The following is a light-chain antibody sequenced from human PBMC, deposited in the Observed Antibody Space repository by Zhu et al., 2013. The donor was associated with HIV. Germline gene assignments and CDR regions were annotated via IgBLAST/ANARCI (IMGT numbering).Light chain of an antibody. CDR3: QQYGGSPLIT. J-gene: IGKJ5*01. CDR2: GAS. Sequence: EIVLTQSPGTLALSPGERATLSCRASQNIARTHLAWYQHKPGQAPRLLISGASSRATGIPERFSGSGSGTDFTLTINTLEPEDSAVYYCQQYGGSPLITFGQGTRLEMK. V-gene: IGKV3-20*01. CDR1: QNIARTH.